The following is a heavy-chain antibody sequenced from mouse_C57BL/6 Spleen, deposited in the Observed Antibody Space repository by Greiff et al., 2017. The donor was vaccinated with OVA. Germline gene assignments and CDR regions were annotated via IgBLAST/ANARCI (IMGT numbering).Heavy chain of an antibody. J-gene: IGHJ3*01. Sequence: VKLVESGPGLVQPSQSLSITCTVSGFSLTSYGVHWVRQSPGKGLEWLGVIWSGGSTDYNAAFISRLSISKDNSNSQVFFKMNSLQADDTAVYYCARSSTVVEGGFAYWGQGTLVTVSA. D-gene: IGHD1-1*01. CDR2: IWSGGST. CDR1: GFSLTSYG. V-gene: IGHV2-2*01. CDR3: ARSSTVVEGGFAY.